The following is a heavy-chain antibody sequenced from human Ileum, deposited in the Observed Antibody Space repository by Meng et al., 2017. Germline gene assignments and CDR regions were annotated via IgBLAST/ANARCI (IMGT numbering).Heavy chain of an antibody. J-gene: IGHJ5*02. Sequence: QVLLQESGPGLVKPSETLFLTFSVSGDSLIAYNWNWILQAPGKGLEWLGYVYDGEAPNYNPSLQSRLTISMDKSANQFSLRLNSVTAADTAVYYCARQTATYPSNWFDPWGQGILVTVSS. V-gene: IGHV4-59*08. CDR2: VYDGEAP. CDR3: ARQTATYPSNWFDP. CDR1: GDSLIAYN. D-gene: IGHD2-21*02.